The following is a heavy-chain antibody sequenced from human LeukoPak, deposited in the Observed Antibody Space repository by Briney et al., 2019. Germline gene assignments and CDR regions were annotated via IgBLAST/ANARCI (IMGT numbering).Heavy chain of an antibody. V-gene: IGHV4-4*02. CDR2: IYHSGST. CDR3: ARGHPGYSSGWYGFDY. Sequence: SETLSLTCAVSGGSISSSNWWSWVRQPPGKGLEWIGEIYHSGSTNYNPSLKSRVTISVDKSKNQFSLKLSSVTVADTAVYYCARGHPGYSSGWYGFDYWGQGTLVTVSS. J-gene: IGHJ4*02. D-gene: IGHD6-19*01. CDR1: GGSISSSNW.